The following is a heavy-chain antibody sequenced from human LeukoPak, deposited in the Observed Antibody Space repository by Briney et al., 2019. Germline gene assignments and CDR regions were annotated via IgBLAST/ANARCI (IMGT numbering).Heavy chain of an antibody. D-gene: IGHD3-3*01. CDR1: GFTFSSYA. CDR3: AKESNYITFFGVANYFDY. Sequence: GGSLRLSCAASGFTFSSYAMSWVRQAPGKGLEWVSAISGSGGSTYYADSVKGRFTISRDNSKNTLYLQMNSLRAEDTAVYYCAKESNYITFFGVANYFDYWGQGTLVTVSS. V-gene: IGHV3-23*01. J-gene: IGHJ4*02. CDR2: ISGSGGST.